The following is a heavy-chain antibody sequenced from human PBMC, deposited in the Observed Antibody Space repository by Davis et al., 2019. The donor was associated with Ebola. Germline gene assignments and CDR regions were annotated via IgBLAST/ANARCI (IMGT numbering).Heavy chain of an antibody. D-gene: IGHD2-21*01. Sequence: AASVKVSCKASGYTFTGYDINWVRQATGQGLEWMGWMNPNSGNTGYAQKFQGRVTMTRENSISTAYMELSSLRSEDTAVYYCARGGVAYSDLDYWGQGTLVAVSS. CDR2: MNPNSGNT. J-gene: IGHJ4*02. V-gene: IGHV1-8*01. CDR1: GYTFTGYD. CDR3: ARGGVAYSDLDY.